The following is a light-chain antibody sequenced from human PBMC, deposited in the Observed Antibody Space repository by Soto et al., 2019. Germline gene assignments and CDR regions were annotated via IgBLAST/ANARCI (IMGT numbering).Light chain of an antibody. V-gene: IGKV2-28*01. CDR1: QSLLHSNGYTY. CDR2: LGS. Sequence: DIVMTQSPLSLSVTPGEPASISCRSSQSLLHSNGYTYLDWYLQEPGQSPQLLIYLGSNRASGVPDRFSGSGAGTDFTLKISRVEAEDVGVYYCMQTLQIWTFGRGTKVDIK. J-gene: IGKJ1*01. CDR3: MQTLQIWT.